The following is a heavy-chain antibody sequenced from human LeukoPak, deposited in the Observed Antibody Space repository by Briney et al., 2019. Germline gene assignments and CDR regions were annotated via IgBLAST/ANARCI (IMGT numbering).Heavy chain of an antibody. J-gene: IGHJ3*02. V-gene: IGHV3-23*01. D-gene: IGHD2-15*01. CDR2: ISGGGGST. Sequence: GGSLRLSCAASGFSFSSYGMPWVRQAPGKGLERVSAISGGGGSTYYADSVKGRFTISRDNSKNTLYLQMNSLRAEDTAVYYCAKGVIYCSGGNCYFGTFDIWGQGTMVTVSS. CDR1: GFSFSSYG. CDR3: AKGVIYCSGGNCYFGTFDI.